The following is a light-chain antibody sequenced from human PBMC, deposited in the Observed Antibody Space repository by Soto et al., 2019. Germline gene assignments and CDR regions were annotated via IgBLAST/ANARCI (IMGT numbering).Light chain of an antibody. V-gene: IGKV2-28*01. CDR3: MQALETPPT. CDR1: QSLLHRNGNYY. CDR2: LGS. J-gene: IGKJ2*01. Sequence: DIVMTQSPLSLPVTPGGPTSISCRSSQSLLHRNGNYYLDWYLQRPGQSPRVLIYLGSNRASVARDRISGSGSGTDFTLKISRVEAEDVGVYYCMQALETPPTFGQGTKLEIK.